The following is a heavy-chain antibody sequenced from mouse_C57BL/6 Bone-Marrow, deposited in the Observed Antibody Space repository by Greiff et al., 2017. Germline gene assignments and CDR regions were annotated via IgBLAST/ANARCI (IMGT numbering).Heavy chain of an antibody. CDR2: IDPSDSYT. Sequence: VKLQQPGAELVMPGASVKLSCKASGYTFTSYWMHWVKQRPGQGLEWIGEIDPSDSYTNYNQKFKGKSTLTVDKSSSTAYMQLSRLTSEDSAVYYCARAWGAYWGQGTLVTVSA. J-gene: IGHJ3*01. CDR3: ARAWGAY. V-gene: IGHV1-69*01. CDR1: GYTFTSYW.